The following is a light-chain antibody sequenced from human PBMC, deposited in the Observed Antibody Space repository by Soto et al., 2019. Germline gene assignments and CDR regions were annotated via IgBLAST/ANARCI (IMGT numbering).Light chain of an antibody. V-gene: IGLV2-14*01. CDR2: DVS. J-gene: IGLJ1*01. Sequence: QSVLTQPASVSGSPGQSITISCTGTSSDVGGYNSVSWYQQHPGKAPKLMISDVSHRPSGDSNRFSGSKSGNTASLTISGLQAEDEADYYCSSYTSSNTYVFGTGTKVTVL. CDR3: SSYTSSNTYV. CDR1: SSDVGGYNS.